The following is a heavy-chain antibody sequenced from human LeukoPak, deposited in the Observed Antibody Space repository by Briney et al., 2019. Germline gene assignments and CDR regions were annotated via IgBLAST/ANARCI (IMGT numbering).Heavy chain of an antibody. V-gene: IGHV5-51*01. CDR2: IYPGDSDT. Sequence: GESLKISCKGSGYIFTSYWIGWVRQMPGKGLEWMGIIYPGDSDTRYSPSFQGQVTISADKSISTAYLQWSSLKASDTAMYYCARRNYDILTGYNAFDIWGQGTMVTVSS. CDR1: GYIFTSYW. D-gene: IGHD3-9*01. CDR3: ARRNYDILTGYNAFDI. J-gene: IGHJ3*02.